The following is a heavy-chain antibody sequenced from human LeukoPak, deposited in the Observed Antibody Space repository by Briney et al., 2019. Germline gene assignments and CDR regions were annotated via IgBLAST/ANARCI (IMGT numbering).Heavy chain of an antibody. D-gene: IGHD6-19*01. CDR3: ARGMAVGGTKIGFDY. J-gene: IGHJ4*02. V-gene: IGHV1-2*02. Sequence: ASVKVSCKPSGYTFSDYFIHWVRQAPGQGLEWMGWINPYSGATNSAQKFQGRVTMTTDTSIRTVYMEVSRTRSDDTAVYYCARGMAVGGTKIGFDYWGQGTVVTVSS. CDR1: GYTFSDYF. CDR2: INPYSGAT.